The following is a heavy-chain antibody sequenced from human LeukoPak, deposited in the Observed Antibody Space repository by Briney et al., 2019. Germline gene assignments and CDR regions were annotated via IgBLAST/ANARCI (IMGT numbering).Heavy chain of an antibody. CDR1: VGSISSYY. D-gene: IGHD5-18*01. V-gene: IGHV4-59*08. CDR2: VYYSGST. J-gene: IGHJ4*02. Sequence: PSEPLSHTCTLPVGSISSYYWRWIRQPPGKGLVCIGYVYYSGSTNYKPPLKSRVIISVDTSNNQFSLKLNSVTAADTAVYYCARHTTMAAWHFEHWGQGTLVTVSS. CDR3: ARHTTMAAWHFEH.